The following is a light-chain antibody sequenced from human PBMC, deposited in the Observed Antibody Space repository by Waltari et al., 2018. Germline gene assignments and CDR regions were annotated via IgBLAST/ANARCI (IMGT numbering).Light chain of an antibody. Sequence: DIQMTQSPSSLSASVGDRVTITCRTSKSISSYLKWYQQSPGKAPKLRIYAASSLQSGVPSRFSGSGSGTDFTLTITSLQPEDFATYYCQQSYSTPQTFGGGTKVEIK. CDR1: KSISSY. V-gene: IGKV1-39*01. J-gene: IGKJ4*01. CDR2: AAS. CDR3: QQSYSTPQT.